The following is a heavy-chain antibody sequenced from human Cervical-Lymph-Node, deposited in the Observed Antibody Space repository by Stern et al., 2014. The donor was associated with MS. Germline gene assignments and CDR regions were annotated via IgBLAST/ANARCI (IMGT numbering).Heavy chain of an antibody. CDR2: INHSGST. Sequence: QVQLQQWGAGLLKPSETLSLTCAVYGGSFSGYYWSWIRQPPGKGLEWIGEINHSGSTNYNPSLKSRVTISVDTSKNQFSLKLSSVTAADTAVYYCARGNDYYGSGSYYFDYWGQGTLVTVSS. CDR3: ARGNDYYGSGSYYFDY. D-gene: IGHD3-10*01. CDR1: GGSFSGYY. J-gene: IGHJ4*02. V-gene: IGHV4-34*01.